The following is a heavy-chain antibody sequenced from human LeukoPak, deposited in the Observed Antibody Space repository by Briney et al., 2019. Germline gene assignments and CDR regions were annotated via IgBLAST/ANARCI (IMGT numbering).Heavy chain of an antibody. CDR3: ARVEDYYGSGSYYNVYYGMDV. V-gene: IGHV3-7*01. Sequence: PGGSLRLSCAASGFTFSSYWMSWVRQAPGKGLEWVANIKQDGSEKYYVDSVKGRFTISRDNAKNSLYLQMNSLRAEDTAVYYCARVEDYYGSGSYYNVYYGMDVWGQGTTVTVSS. CDR1: GFTFSSYW. CDR2: IKQDGSEK. J-gene: IGHJ6*02. D-gene: IGHD3-10*01.